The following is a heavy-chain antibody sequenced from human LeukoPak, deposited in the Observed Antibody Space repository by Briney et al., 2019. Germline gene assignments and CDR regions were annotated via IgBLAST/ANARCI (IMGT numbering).Heavy chain of an antibody. J-gene: IGHJ6*03. CDR2: IYYSGST. CDR1: GGSISSSSYY. V-gene: IGHV4-39*07. CDR3: ARSLYSYGSQEYYMDV. Sequence: PSETLSLTCTVSGGSISSSSYYWGWIRQPPGKGLEWIGSIYYSGSTYYNPSLKSRVTISVDTSKNQFSLKLSSVTAADTAVYYCARSLYSYGSQEYYMDVWGKGTTVTVSS. D-gene: IGHD5-18*01.